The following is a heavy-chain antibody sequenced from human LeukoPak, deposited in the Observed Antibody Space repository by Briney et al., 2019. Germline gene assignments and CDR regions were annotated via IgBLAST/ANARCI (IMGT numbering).Heavy chain of an antibody. CDR3: ARSKIDY. D-gene: IGHD4-11*01. J-gene: IGHJ4*02. V-gene: IGHV3-21*01. Sequence: GGSLRLSCAASGSTFTTYAMNWVRQAPGRGLEWVSSIEPSGFTIFYANSVKGRFTISRDNAKNSLDLQMNSLRADDTAIYYCARSKIDYWGQGTLVTVSS. CDR1: GSTFTTYA. CDR2: IEPSGFTI.